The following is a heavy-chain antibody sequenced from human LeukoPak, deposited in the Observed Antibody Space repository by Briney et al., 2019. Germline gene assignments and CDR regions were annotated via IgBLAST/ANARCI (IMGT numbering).Heavy chain of an antibody. Sequence: SETLSLTCAVYGGSFSGYYWSWIRQPPGKGLEWIGSMYYSGSSYYNPSLKSRVTISVDTSKNQFSLKLSSVIAADTAVYYCARLNPTGTIEVWGQGTLVTVSS. CDR2: MYYSGSS. V-gene: IGHV4-34*01. CDR1: GGSFSGYY. CDR3: ARLNPTGTIEV. J-gene: IGHJ4*02. D-gene: IGHD1-1*01.